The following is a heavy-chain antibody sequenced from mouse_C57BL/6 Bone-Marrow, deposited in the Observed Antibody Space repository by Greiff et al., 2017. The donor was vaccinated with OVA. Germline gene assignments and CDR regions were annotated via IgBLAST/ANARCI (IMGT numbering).Heavy chain of an antibody. CDR2: INPSTGGT. V-gene: IGHV1-42*01. J-gene: IGHJ4*01. CDR1: GYSFTGYY. D-gene: IGHD1-1*01. Sequence: EVQLQQSGPELVKPGASVKISCQASGYSFTGYYMNWVKQSPEKSLEWIGEINPSTGGTTYNQKFKAKATLTVDKSSSTAYMQLKSLTSEDSAVYYCDPTVVEDYAMDYWGQGTSVTVSS. CDR3: DPTVVEDYAMDY.